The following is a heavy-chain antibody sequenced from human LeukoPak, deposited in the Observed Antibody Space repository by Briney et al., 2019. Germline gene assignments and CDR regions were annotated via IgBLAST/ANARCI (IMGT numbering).Heavy chain of an antibody. V-gene: IGHV4-34*01. Sequence: SETLSLTCAVYGGSFSGYYWSWIRQPPGKGLEWIGVINHSGSTNYNPSLKSRVTISVDTSKNQFSLKLSSVTAADTAVYYCARGSNLRNWFDPWGQGTLVTVSS. CDR3: ARGSNLRNWFDP. D-gene: IGHD4-17*01. CDR2: INHSGST. J-gene: IGHJ5*02. CDR1: GGSFSGYY.